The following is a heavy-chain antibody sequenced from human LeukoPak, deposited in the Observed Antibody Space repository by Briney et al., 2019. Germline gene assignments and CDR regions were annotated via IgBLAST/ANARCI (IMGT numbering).Heavy chain of an antibody. V-gene: IGHV1-18*01. CDR1: GGTFSSYV. J-gene: IGHJ6*03. CDR3: ARGYSSSWYGDYYYYYYMDV. Sequence: ASVKVSCKASGGTFSSYVISWVRQAPGQGLEWMGWISAYNGNTNYAQKLQGRVTMTTDTSTSTAYMELRSLRSDDTAVYYCARGYSSSWYGDYYYYYYMDVWGKGTTVTVSS. CDR2: ISAYNGNT. D-gene: IGHD6-13*01.